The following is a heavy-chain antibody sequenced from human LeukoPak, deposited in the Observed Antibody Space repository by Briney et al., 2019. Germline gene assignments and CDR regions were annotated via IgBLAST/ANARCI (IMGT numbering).Heavy chain of an antibody. CDR3: AATYGSGSYFPFDY. Sequence: ARSLRFSCAAYGFTFSSYGMHWVRQAPGKGLEWVAVIWYDGSNKYYADSVKGGFTISRNNSKNTLYLQMNSLRAEDTAVYYCAATYGSGSYFPFDYWGQGTLVTVSS. CDR2: IWYDGSNK. V-gene: IGHV3-33*01. D-gene: IGHD3-10*01. CDR1: GFTFSSYG. J-gene: IGHJ4*02.